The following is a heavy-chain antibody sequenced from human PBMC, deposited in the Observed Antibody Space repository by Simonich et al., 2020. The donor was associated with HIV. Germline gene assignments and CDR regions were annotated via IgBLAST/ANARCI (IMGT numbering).Heavy chain of an antibody. CDR3: AKDKGAYYGSGSPVY. D-gene: IGHD3-10*01. Sequence: EVQLVESEGGLVQPGRSLRLSCAASGFTFDDYAMHWVRQAPGKCLEWVSGISWNSGSIGYADSVKGRFTISRDNAKNSLYLQMNSLRAEDTALYYCAKDKGAYYGSGSPVYWGQGTLVTVSS. V-gene: IGHV3-9*01. CDR2: ISWNSGSI. CDR1: GFTFDDYA. J-gene: IGHJ4*02.